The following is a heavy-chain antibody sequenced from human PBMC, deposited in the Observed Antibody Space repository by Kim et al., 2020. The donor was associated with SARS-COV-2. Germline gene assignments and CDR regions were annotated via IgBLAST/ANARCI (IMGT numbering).Heavy chain of an antibody. J-gene: IGHJ2*01. D-gene: IGHD6-19*01. CDR3: ARPRDLDHSGWYFHL. Sequence: GESLKISCKGSGYNFSNYWIGWVRQMPGKGLEFMGIIYPGDSDTRYRWSFQGQVTISADKSLSTTYLEWSSLKASDTAMYYCARPRDLDHSGWYFHLWGRGTLVTVSS. CDR1: GYNFSNYW. CDR2: IYPGDSDT. V-gene: IGHV5-51*01.